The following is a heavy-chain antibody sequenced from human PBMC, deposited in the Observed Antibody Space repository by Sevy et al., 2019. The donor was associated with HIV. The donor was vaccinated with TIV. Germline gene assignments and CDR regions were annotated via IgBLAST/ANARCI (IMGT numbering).Heavy chain of an antibody. Sequence: GGSLRLSCAASGFTFSKYSMSWVRQPPGKGLEWVSTFSFGCGEINYAASVKGRFTISRDNSKNSVYLQMNNLRPEDTAVYYCAREGCTKPHDYWGQGTLVTVSS. D-gene: IGHD2-8*01. CDR1: GFTFSKYS. J-gene: IGHJ4*02. CDR3: AREGCTKPHDY. V-gene: IGHV3-23*01. CDR2: FSFGCGEI.